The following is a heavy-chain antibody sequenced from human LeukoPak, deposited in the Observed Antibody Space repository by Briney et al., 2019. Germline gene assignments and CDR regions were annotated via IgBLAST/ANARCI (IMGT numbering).Heavy chain of an antibody. J-gene: IGHJ4*02. Sequence: SETLSLTCTVSVGSISSYYWSWIRQPPGKGLEWIGYIYYSGSTNYNPSLKSRVTISVDTSRNQFSLKLSSVTAADTAVYYCAGEGYALDYWGQGTLVTVSS. D-gene: IGHD5-12*01. V-gene: IGHV4-59*01. CDR2: IYYSGST. CDR1: VGSISSYY. CDR3: AGEGYALDY.